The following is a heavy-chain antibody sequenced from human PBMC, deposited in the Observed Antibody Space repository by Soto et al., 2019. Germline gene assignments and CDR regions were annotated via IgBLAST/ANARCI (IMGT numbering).Heavy chain of an antibody. CDR2: IYRSGHA. V-gene: IGHV4-4*07. J-gene: IGHJ3*01. Sequence: QVQLQESGPGLVKPSETLTLTCNVSGGAISAFYWYWIRQPAGKGLEWVGRIYRSGHADYNPSLESRATMSIDPSKNEFSLTLGSVTAADTAVYYCARSPSTSSIGSFDFWGRGTMVTVSS. D-gene: IGHD2-2*01. CDR3: ARSPSTSSIGSFDF. CDR1: GGAISAFY.